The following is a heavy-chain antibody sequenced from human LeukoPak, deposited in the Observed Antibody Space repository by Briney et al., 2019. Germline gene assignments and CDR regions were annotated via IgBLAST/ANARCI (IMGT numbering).Heavy chain of an antibody. CDR2: INHSGST. CDR3: ARSPWRAFDI. CDR1: GGSFSGYY. Sequence: SETLSLTCAVYGGSFSGYYWSWIRQPPGKGLEWIGEINHSGSTNYNPSLKSRVTISVDTSKNQFSLKLSSVTAADTAVYYCARSPWRAFDIWGQGTMVTVSS. V-gene: IGHV4-34*01. J-gene: IGHJ3*02.